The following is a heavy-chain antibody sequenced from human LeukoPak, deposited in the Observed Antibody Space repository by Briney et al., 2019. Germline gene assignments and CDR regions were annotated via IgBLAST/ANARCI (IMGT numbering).Heavy chain of an antibody. CDR1: GFTFITYL. V-gene: IGHV3-7*02. CDR3: ARKMNIVGAQGWGYGLDV. Sequence: GGSLRLSCAASGFTFITYLMSWVRQAPGKGLEWVANIKHDGSDKKYVDSVKGRFTISRDNAKRSLYLQMNSLRAEDTAVYYCARKMNIVGAQGWGYGLDVWGHGTTVTVSS. D-gene: IGHD1-26*01. J-gene: IGHJ6*02. CDR2: IKHDGSDK.